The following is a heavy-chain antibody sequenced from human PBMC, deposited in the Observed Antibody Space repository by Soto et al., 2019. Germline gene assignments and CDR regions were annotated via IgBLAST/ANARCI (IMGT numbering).Heavy chain of an antibody. CDR1: GGSFSGYY. J-gene: IGHJ6*02. V-gene: IGHV4-34*01. Sequence: SETLSLTGAVYGGSFSGYYWSWIRQPPGKGLEWIGEINHSGSTNYNPSLKSRVTISVDTSKNQFSLKLSSVTAADTAVYYCARGPRFLEWLFYYYYGMDVWGQGTTVTVSS. D-gene: IGHD3-3*01. CDR2: INHSGST. CDR3: ARGPRFLEWLFYYYYGMDV.